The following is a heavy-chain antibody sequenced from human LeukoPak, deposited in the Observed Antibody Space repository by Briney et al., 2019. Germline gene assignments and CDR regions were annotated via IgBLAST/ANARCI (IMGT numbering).Heavy chain of an antibody. Sequence: HPGGSLRLSCAASGFTFSSYAMSWVRQAPGKGLEWVSAISDSGGSTYYADSVKGRFTISRDNSKNTLYLQMNSLRAEDTAVYYCATTPGDIVVVVAAFDYWGQGTLVTVSS. CDR2: ISDSGGST. J-gene: IGHJ4*02. CDR1: GFTFSSYA. D-gene: IGHD2-15*01. V-gene: IGHV3-23*01. CDR3: ATTPGDIVVVVAAFDY.